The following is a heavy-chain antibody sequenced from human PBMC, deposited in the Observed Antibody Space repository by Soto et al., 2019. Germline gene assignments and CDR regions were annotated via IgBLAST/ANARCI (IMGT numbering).Heavy chain of an antibody. CDR3: ARDVSGSYGSYWFDP. Sequence: QVHLVESGGGVVQPGRSLRLSCAASGFTFSDYAAHWVRQAPXXGXXXVALMSFDGSNKYYADSVKGRFTISRDSSKNTLYLQMNSLRPEDTAVYFCARDVSGSYGSYWFDPWGQGTLVTVSS. V-gene: IGHV3-30-3*01. CDR2: MSFDGSNK. D-gene: IGHD1-26*01. CDR1: GFTFSDYA. J-gene: IGHJ5*02.